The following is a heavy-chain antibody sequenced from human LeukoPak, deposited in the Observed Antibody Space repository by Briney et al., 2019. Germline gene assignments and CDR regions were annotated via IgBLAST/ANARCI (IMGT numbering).Heavy chain of an antibody. CDR1: GFTFSSYA. J-gene: IGHJ4*02. Sequence: GGSLRLSCAASGFTFSSYAMSWVRQAPGKGLEWVSAISGSGGSTYYADSVKGRFTISRDNSKNTLYLQMNSLRAEDTAVYYCAKDHSDGSGSREDFDYWGQGTLVTVSS. D-gene: IGHD6-19*01. V-gene: IGHV3-23*01. CDR2: ISGSGGST. CDR3: AKDHSDGSGSREDFDY.